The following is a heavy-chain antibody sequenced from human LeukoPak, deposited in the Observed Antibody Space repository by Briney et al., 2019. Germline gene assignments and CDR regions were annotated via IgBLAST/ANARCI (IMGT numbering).Heavy chain of an antibody. CDR1: GGSISSYY. CDR3: AATGRIAAAGNFDY. Sequence: PSETLSLTCTVSGGSISSYYWSWIRQPAGKGLEWIGRIYTSGSTNYNPSLKSRVTMSVDTSKNQFSLKLSSVTAADTAVYYCAATGRIAAAGNFDYWGQGTLVTVSS. CDR2: IYTSGST. J-gene: IGHJ4*02. V-gene: IGHV4-4*07. D-gene: IGHD6-13*01.